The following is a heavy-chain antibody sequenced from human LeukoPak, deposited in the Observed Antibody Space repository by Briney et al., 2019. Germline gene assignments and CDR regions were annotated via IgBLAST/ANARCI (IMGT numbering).Heavy chain of an antibody. CDR2: IKSKTDGGTT. J-gene: IGHJ5*02. CDR1: GFTFSNAW. V-gene: IGHV3-15*01. CDR3: TTDSTIAVAGSLWFDP. D-gene: IGHD6-19*01. Sequence: GGSLRLSCAASGFTFSNAWMSWVRQAPGKGLEWVGRIKSKTDGGTTDYAAPVKGRFAISRDDSKNTLYLQMNSLKTEDTAVYYCTTDSTIAVAGSLWFDPWGRGTLVTVSS.